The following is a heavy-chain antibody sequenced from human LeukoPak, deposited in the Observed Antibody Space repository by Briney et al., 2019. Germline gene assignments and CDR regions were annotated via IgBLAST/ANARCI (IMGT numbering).Heavy chain of an antibody. V-gene: IGHV3-21*01. CDR3: ARDDNWNDTHFDL. J-gene: IGHJ4*02. D-gene: IGHD1-20*01. CDR1: GFTFSFYL. CDR2: VSSSHI. Sequence: PGGSLRLSCTASGFTFSFYLMNWVRQAPGKGLEWVSSVSSSHIYYADSLKGRFTVSRDNAKSSLYLQMNNLRAEDTAVYCCARDDNWNDTHFDLWGQGTLVTVSS.